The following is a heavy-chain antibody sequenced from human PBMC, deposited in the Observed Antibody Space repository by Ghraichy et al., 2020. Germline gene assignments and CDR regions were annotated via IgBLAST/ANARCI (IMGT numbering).Heavy chain of an antibody. CDR1: GGSFSNFC. D-gene: IGHD2/OR15-2a*01. J-gene: IGHJ6*03. CDR2: IIPAFGTT. Sequence: SVKVSCKVSGGSFSNFCISWVRQAPGQGLEWLGGIIPAFGTTDYAQRFQGRVIITADESTASAYMELSTLTSEDTAVYYCARDSGDLLPQFYFYSFMDVWGEGTAVSVSS. CDR3: ARDSGDLLPQFYFYSFMDV. V-gene: IGHV1-69*13.